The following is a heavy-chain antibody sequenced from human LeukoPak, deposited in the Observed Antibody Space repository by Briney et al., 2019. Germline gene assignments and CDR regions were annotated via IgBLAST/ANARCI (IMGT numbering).Heavy chain of an antibody. CDR1: GFTFSSYS. J-gene: IGHJ4*02. CDR3: ASKNYGSGSYSNSLGY. D-gene: IGHD3-10*01. CDR2: ISSSSSYI. Sequence: PGGSLRLSCAASGFTFSSYSMNWVRQAPGKGLEWVSSISSSSSYIYYADSVKGRFTISRDNAKNSLYLQMNSLRAEDTAVYYCASKNYGSGSYSNSLGYWGQGTLVTVSS. V-gene: IGHV3-21*01.